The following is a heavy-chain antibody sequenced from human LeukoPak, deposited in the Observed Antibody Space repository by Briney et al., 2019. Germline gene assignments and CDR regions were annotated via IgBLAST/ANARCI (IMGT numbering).Heavy chain of an antibody. D-gene: IGHD2-2*01. CDR2: IIPILGIA. V-gene: IGHV1-69*04. J-gene: IGHJ6*02. CDR1: GGTFSSYA. Sequence: GSSVKVSCKASGGTFSSYAISWVRQAPGQGLEWMGRIIPILGIANYAQKFQGRVTITADKSTSTAYMELSSLRSEDTAVYYCALYIVVVPAAIGYYYYGMDVRGQGTTVTVSS. CDR3: ALYIVVVPAAIGYYYYGMDV.